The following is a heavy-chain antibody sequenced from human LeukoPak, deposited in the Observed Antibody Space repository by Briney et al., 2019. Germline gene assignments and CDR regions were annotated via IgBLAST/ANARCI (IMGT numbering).Heavy chain of an antibody. V-gene: IGHV1-2*02. J-gene: IGHJ4*02. D-gene: IGHD2-15*01. Sequence: ASVKVSCKASGDTFTAYYMHWVRQAPGQGPEWMGWINPNTGDTKYAQKFQGRVTMTRDTTISTAYLELSRLTSDDTAVYYCASYPRYVSTPPFDYWGQGTLVTVSS. CDR2: INPNTGDT. CDR1: GDTFTAYY. CDR3: ASYPRYVSTPPFDY.